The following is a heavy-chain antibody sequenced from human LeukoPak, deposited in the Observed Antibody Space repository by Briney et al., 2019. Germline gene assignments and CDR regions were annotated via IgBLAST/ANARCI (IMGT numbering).Heavy chain of an antibody. V-gene: IGHV4-30-4*07. CDR3: ASHSGGYAY. D-gene: IGHD5-12*01. Sequence: SETLSLTCTVSGGSISSGSYSWSWIRQPPGKGLEWIGYIYYSDTYYNPSLKSRVTMSADTSKNQFSLRLNSVTAADTAVYYCASHSGGYAYWGQGTLVTVSS. CDR1: GGSISSGSYS. CDR2: IYYSDT. J-gene: IGHJ4*02.